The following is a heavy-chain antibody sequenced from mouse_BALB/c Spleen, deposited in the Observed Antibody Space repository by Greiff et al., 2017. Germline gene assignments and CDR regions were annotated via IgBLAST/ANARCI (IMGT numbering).Heavy chain of an antibody. Sequence: VQLKESGPELVKPGASVKMSCKASGYTFTSYVMHWVKQKPGQGLEWIGYINPYNDGTKYNEKFKGKATLTSDKSSSTAYMELSSLTSEDSAVYYCADGNYGYWYFDVWGAGTTVTVSS. CDR2: INPYNDGT. CDR1: GYTFTSYV. D-gene: IGHD2-1*01. CDR3: ADGNYGYWYFDV. J-gene: IGHJ1*01. V-gene: IGHV1-14*01.